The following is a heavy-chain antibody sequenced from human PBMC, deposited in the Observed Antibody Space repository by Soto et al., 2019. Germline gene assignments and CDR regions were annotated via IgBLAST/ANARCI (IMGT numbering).Heavy chain of an antibody. Sequence: PSETLSLTCAVYGGSFSGYYWSWIRQPPGKGLEWIGEINHSGSTNYNPSLKSRVTISVDTSKNQFSLKLSSVTAADTAVYYCARGSRRITIFGVVIISDYYYGMDVWGQGTTVTVS. D-gene: IGHD3-3*01. CDR2: INHSGST. V-gene: IGHV4-34*01. CDR1: GGSFSGYY. CDR3: ARGSRRITIFGVVIISDYYYGMDV. J-gene: IGHJ6*02.